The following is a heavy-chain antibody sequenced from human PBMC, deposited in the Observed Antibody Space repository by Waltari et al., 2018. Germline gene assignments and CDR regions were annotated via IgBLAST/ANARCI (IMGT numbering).Heavy chain of an antibody. CDR1: GYTFTGYY. Sequence: QVQLVQSGAEVKKPGASVKVSCKASGYTFTGYYMHWVRQAPGQGLEWMGRSNPNSGGTNYAQKFQGRVTMTRDTSISTAYMELSRLRSDDTAVYYCARDLQIAAAGTDYWGQGTLVTVSS. CDR2: SNPNSGGT. J-gene: IGHJ4*02. V-gene: IGHV1-2*06. D-gene: IGHD6-13*01. CDR3: ARDLQIAAAGTDY.